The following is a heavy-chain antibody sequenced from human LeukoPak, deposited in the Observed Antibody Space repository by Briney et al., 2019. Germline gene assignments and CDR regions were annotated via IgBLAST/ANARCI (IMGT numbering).Heavy chain of an antibody. CDR3: AKKVPANWGSYFDY. CDR2: ISGSGDST. J-gene: IGHJ4*02. CDR1: GFTFSSYA. V-gene: IGHV3-23*01. Sequence: PGGSLRLSCAGSGFTFSSYAMSWVRQAPGKGLEWVSAISGSGDSTYSTDSVKGRFTISRDNSKNTLYLQMNSLRAEDTAVYYCAKKVPANWGSYFDYWGQGTLVTVSS. D-gene: IGHD7-27*01.